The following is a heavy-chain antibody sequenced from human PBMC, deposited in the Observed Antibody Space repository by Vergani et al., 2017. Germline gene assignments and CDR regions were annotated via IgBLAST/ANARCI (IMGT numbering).Heavy chain of an antibody. V-gene: IGHV4-34*01. CDR3: AGKASIAVALPTTSYYYYMDV. D-gene: IGHD6-19*01. CDR1: GGSFSGYY. Sequence: QVQLQQWGAGLLKPSETLSLTCAVYGGSFSGYYWSWIRQPPGKGLEWIGEINHSGSTNYNPSLKSRVTISVDTSKNQFSLKLSSVTAADTAVYYCAGKASIAVALPTTSYYYYMDVWGKGTTVTVSS. J-gene: IGHJ6*03. CDR2: INHSGST.